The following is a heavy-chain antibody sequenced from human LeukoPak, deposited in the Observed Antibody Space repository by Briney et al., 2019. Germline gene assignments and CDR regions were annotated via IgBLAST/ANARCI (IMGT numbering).Heavy chain of an antibody. CDR3: GRGEAAPINELLPP. D-gene: IGHD1-7*01. J-gene: IGHJ5*01. V-gene: IGHV1-46*01. CDR1: GYTFTDYY. CDR2: INPIGGDT. Sequence: ASVKVSCKAFGYTFTDYYVHWVRQAPGQGLEWMGIINPIGGDTNYAQKFQGLVTMTRDTSTSTLYMELSNLITDDTAVYYCGRGEAAPINELLPPCGQGTLVTVSS.